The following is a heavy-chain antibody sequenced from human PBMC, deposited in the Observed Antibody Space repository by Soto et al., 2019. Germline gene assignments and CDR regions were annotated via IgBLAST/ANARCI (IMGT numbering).Heavy chain of an antibody. V-gene: IGHV3-48*02. J-gene: IGHJ4*02. D-gene: IGHD6-19*01. CDR1: GFRFSIYS. CDR3: ARSVEGHFDY. CDR2: ITSDTNTI. Sequence: EVQLVESGGGLVQPGGSLRLSCAASGFRFSIYSMNWVRQAPGKGLEWSAYITSDTNTIKYADSVKGRFTISRDNAKNSVYLQMNGLRDEDTDVYYCARSVEGHFDYWGQGTVVTGSS.